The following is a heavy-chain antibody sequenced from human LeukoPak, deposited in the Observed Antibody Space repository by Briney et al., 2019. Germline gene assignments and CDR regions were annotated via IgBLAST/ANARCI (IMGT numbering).Heavy chain of an antibody. Sequence: ASVKVSCKTSGYTFTTYYMHWVRQAPGQGLEWMGLINPSDGSTSDTQKFQGRVTMTRDTSTSTVYMELSSLTSEDTAVYYCARGLYYRKFDSWGQGTLVTVS. J-gene: IGHJ4*02. CDR2: INPSDGST. CDR1: GYTFTTYY. V-gene: IGHV1-46*01. CDR3: ARGLYYRKFDS. D-gene: IGHD2-8*01.